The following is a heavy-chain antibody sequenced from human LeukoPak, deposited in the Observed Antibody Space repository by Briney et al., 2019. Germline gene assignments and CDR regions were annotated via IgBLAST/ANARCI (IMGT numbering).Heavy chain of an antibody. CDR1: GFTFSSYA. D-gene: IGHD3-10*01. CDR2: ISGSGGST. Sequence: GGSLRLSCAASGFTFSSYAMSWVRQAPGKGLEWVSAISGSGGSTYYADSVKGRFTISRDNSKNTLYLQMNSLRAEDTAVYYCAKGIYGSGSYYIGGDAFDIWGQGTMVTVSS. J-gene: IGHJ3*02. V-gene: IGHV3-23*01. CDR3: AKGIYGSGSYYIGGDAFDI.